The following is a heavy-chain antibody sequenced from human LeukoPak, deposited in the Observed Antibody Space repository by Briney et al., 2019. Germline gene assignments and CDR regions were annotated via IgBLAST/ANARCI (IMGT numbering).Heavy chain of an antibody. CDR2: ISSSSSYI. CDR1: GFTFSSYS. D-gene: IGHD6-13*01. CDR3: ARDSSRTAFDY. J-gene: IGHJ4*02. Sequence: PGGSLRLSCAASGFTFSSYSMNWVRQAPGKGLEWVSSISSSSSYIYYADSVKGRFTISRDNAKNSLYLQMNGLRAEDTAVYYCARDSSRTAFDYWGQGTLVTVSS. V-gene: IGHV3-21*01.